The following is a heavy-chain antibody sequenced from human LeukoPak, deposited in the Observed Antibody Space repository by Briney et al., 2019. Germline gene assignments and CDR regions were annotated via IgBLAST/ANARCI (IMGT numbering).Heavy chain of an antibody. CDR1: GGSISGSSYH. Sequence: SETLSLTCTVSGGSISGSSYHWGWIRQPPGKGLEWIGSINYRGHTYYNPSLESRVAVSVDTSKNQFSLRLSSVTAADTAVYYCARHTYYYTSGTFFFGYWGQGTLVTVSS. CDR3: ARHTYYYTSGTFFFGY. J-gene: IGHJ4*02. D-gene: IGHD3-10*01. CDR2: INYRGHT. V-gene: IGHV4-39*01.